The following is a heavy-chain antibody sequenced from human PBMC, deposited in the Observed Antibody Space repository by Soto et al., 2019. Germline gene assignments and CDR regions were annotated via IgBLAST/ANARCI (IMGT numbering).Heavy chain of an antibody. V-gene: IGHV3-72*01. J-gene: IGHJ2*01. D-gene: IGHD1-26*01. CDR2: TRNKANRYTT. CDR3: TSSSGSYRYFDL. Sequence: EVQLVESGGGLVQPGGSLRLSCAASGFIFSDHYMDWVRQAPGKGLEWVGRTRNKANRYTTEYAASVKGRFTISRDGSESSLYLQMNSLTTEDTAVYYCTSSSGSYRYFDLWGRGTLVTVSS. CDR1: GFIFSDHY.